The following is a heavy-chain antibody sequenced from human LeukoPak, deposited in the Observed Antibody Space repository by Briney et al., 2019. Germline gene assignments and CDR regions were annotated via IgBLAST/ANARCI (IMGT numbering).Heavy chain of an antibody. Sequence: GASVNVSCKASGSTFTSYGISWERQAPGQGLEWMGGISAYNGNTNYAQNLQGRVTMTTDTSTSTAYMELRNMRSDDTAVYYWGYGGNSVDYWGQGTLVTVSS. D-gene: IGHD4-23*01. CDR2: ISAYNGNT. CDR1: GSTFTSYG. CDR3: GYGGNSVDY. V-gene: IGHV1-18*01. J-gene: IGHJ4*02.